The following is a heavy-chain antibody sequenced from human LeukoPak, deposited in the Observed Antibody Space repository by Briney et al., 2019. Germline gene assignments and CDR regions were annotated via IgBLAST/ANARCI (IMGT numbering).Heavy chain of an antibody. CDR1: GYTFTGYY. V-gene: IGHV1-3*01. D-gene: IGHD1-26*01. Sequence: ASVKVSCKASGYTFTGYYMHWVRQAPGQRLEWLGWINAGNGNSKCSQNFQGRVTITRDTSASTAYMELSSLRYEDTAVYYCASRSIVGAAYWGMDVWGKGTTVTVSS. J-gene: IGHJ6*04. CDR2: INAGNGNS. CDR3: ASRSIVGAAYWGMDV.